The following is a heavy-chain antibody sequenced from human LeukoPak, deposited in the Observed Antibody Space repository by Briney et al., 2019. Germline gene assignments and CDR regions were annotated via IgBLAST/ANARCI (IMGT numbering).Heavy chain of an antibody. D-gene: IGHD3-22*01. J-gene: IGHJ4*02. CDR3: ARDPTRIIMIDY. Sequence: GGSLRLSCAASGFTFNSYWMHWVRQAPGKGLVWVARINTDGNSISYADSVKGRFTISRDNAKNTLYLQMNSLRVTDTAVYYCARDPTRIIMIDYWGQGTLVTVSS. CDR1: GFTFNSYW. V-gene: IGHV3-74*01. CDR2: INTDGNSI.